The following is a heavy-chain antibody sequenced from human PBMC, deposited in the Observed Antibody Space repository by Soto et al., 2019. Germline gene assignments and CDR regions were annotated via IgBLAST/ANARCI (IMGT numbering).Heavy chain of an antibody. CDR3: AKDKVGATPDAFDI. CDR1: GFTFDDYA. CDR2: ISWNSGSI. J-gene: IGHJ3*02. V-gene: IGHV3-9*01. Sequence: TGGSLRLSCAASGFTFDDYAMHWVRQAPGKGLEWVSGISWNSGSIGYADSVKGRFTISRDNAKNSLYLQMNSLRAEDTALYYCAKDKVGATPDAFDIWGQGTMVTVSS. D-gene: IGHD1-26*01.